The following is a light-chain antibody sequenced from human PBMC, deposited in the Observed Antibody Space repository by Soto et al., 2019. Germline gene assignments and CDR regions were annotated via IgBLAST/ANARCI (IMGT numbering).Light chain of an antibody. J-gene: IGLJ2*01. Sequence: QAVVTQERSLPVSPGGAVTPSGAPSTGAVTSAYDPNWLQQKPGQAPRALIYRTDSKHSWTPARFSGSLLGGKAALTLSGVEPEDGADDYCLLYYGAAVVFGGGTKLPLL. CDR1: TGAVTSAYD. CDR3: LLYYGAAVV. CDR2: RTD. V-gene: IGLV7-43*01.